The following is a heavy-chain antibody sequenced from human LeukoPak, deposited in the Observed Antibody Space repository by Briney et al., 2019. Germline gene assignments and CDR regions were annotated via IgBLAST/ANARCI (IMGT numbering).Heavy chain of an antibody. CDR2: IYYSGST. D-gene: IGHD2-2*02. V-gene: IGHV4-59*01. CDR3: ARGYCSSTSCYNLDY. Sequence: TSETLSLTCTVSGGSISSYHWSWIRQPPGKGLEWIGYIYYSGSTNYNPSLKSRVTISVDTSKNQFSLKLSSVTAADTAVYYCARGYCSSTSCYNLDYWGQGTLVTVSS. J-gene: IGHJ4*02. CDR1: GGSISSYH.